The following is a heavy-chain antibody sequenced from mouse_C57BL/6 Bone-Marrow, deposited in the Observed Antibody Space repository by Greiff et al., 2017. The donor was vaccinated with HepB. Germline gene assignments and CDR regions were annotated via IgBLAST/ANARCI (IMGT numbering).Heavy chain of an antibody. D-gene: IGHD1-1*01. CDR2: ISSGSSTI. CDR1: GFTFSDYG. Sequence: EVKLVESGGGLVKPGGSLKLSCAASGFTFSDYGMHWVRQAPEKGLEWVAYISSGSSTIYYADTVKGRFTISRDNAKNTLFLQMASLRSEDTAMYYCANIPLTTVVAHWYFDVWGTGTTVTVSS. J-gene: IGHJ1*03. V-gene: IGHV5-17*01. CDR3: ANIPLTTVVAHWYFDV.